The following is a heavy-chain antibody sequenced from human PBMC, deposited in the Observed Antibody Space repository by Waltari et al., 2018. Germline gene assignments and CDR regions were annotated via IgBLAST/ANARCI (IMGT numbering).Heavy chain of an antibody. CDR3: AGQITMVRGVISVYYYYGMDV. D-gene: IGHD3-10*01. Sequence: SETLSLTCAVYGGSFSGYYWSWIRQPPGKGLEWIGEINHSGSTNYNPSLKSRVTISVDTSKNQFSLKLSPVTAADTAVDYCAGQITMVRGVISVYYYYGMDVWGQGTTVTVSS. V-gene: IGHV4-34*01. J-gene: IGHJ6*02. CDR1: GGSFSGYY. CDR2: INHSGST.